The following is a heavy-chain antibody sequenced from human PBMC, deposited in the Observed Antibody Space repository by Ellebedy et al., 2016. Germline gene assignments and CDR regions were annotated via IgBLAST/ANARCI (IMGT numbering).Heavy chain of an antibody. V-gene: IGHV1-8*02. CDR1: GYTFTSYG. CDR3: ARPRGEGYCSSTSCYHYYYGMDV. J-gene: IGHJ6*02. Sequence: ASVKVSCKASGYTFTSYGINWVRQATGQGLEWMGWMNPNSGNTGYAQKFQGRVTMTRNTSISTAYMELSSLRSEDTAVYYCARPRGEGYCSSTSCYHYYYGMDVWGQGTTVTVSS. CDR2: MNPNSGNT. D-gene: IGHD2-2*01.